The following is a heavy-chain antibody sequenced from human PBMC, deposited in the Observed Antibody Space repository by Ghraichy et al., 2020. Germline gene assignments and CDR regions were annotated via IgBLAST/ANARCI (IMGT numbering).Heavy chain of an antibody. CDR1: GYTFTSYY. V-gene: IGHV1-46*01. J-gene: IGHJ4*02. Sequence: ASVKVSCKASGYTFTSYYMHWVRQAPGQGLEWMGIINPSGGSTSYAQKFQGRVTMTRDTSTSTVYMELSSLRSEDTAVYYCARVSYDFWSGYAYYFDYWGQGTLVTVSS. CDR3: ARVSYDFWSGYAYYFDY. D-gene: IGHD3-3*01. CDR2: INPSGGST.